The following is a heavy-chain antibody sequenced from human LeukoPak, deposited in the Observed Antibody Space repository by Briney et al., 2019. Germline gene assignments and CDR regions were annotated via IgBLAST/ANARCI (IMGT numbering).Heavy chain of an antibody. J-gene: IGHJ4*02. V-gene: IGHV3-30-3*01. CDR3: ARESGSYYAPRFDH. CDR1: GFTFSTFA. CDR2: ISYDGGMQ. D-gene: IGHD1-26*01. Sequence: GGSLRLSCAASGFTFSTFAMYWVRQAPGKGLEWVSFISYDGGMQYYADSVKGRFTISRDNSKNTLYMQMNSLTAEGTALYYCARESGSYYAPRFDHWGQGTLVTVSS.